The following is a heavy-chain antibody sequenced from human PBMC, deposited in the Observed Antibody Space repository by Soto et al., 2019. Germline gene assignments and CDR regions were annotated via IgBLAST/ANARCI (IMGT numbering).Heavy chain of an antibody. V-gene: IGHV1-69*06. Sequence: GASVKVSCKASGGTFSSYAISWVRQAPGQGLEWMGGIIPIFGTANYAQKFQGRVTITADKSTSTAYMELSSLRSEDTAVYYCASKPYYDSSGEFDYWGQGTLVTVSS. D-gene: IGHD3-22*01. CDR3: ASKPYYDSSGEFDY. CDR1: GGTFSSYA. J-gene: IGHJ4*02. CDR2: IIPIFGTA.